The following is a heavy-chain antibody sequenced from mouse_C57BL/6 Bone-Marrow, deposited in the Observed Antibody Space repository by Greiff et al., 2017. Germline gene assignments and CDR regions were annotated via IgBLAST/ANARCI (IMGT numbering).Heavy chain of an antibody. CDR3: AREDYCGRPLDY. V-gene: IGHV3-3*01. Sequence: EVQLQESGPSLVRPSQTLSLTCTVTGFSFNSDCYWILIRQFPGNKLEYIGYTFYSGITYYNAFLESRTYITRDTSKNQFSLMLSSLTTEDTATYYCAREDYCGRPLDYWGQGTTLTVSS. CDR1: GFSFNSDCY. CDR2: TFYSGIT. J-gene: IGHJ2*01. D-gene: IGHD1-1*01.